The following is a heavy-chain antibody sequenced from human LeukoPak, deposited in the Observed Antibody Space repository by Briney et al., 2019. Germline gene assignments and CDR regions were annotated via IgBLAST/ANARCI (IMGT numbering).Heavy chain of an antibody. CDR3: ARGAGYYGSGMPYYFDY. V-gene: IGHV3-23*01. Sequence: GGSLRLSCAASGFTFSDYALGWVRQAPGRGLEWVATLSGSGAGTYYSDSVQGRFTISRDNSKRTLFLQMNSLRAEDTAVYYCARGAGYYGSGMPYYFDYWGQGTLVTVSS. J-gene: IGHJ4*02. D-gene: IGHD3-10*01. CDR2: LSGSGAGT. CDR1: GFTFSDYA.